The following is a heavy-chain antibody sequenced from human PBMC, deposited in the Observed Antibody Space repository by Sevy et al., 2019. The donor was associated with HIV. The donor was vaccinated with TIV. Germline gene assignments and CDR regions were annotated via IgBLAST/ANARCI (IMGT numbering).Heavy chain of an antibody. CDR3: ARAWRTTVVTYDY. D-gene: IGHD4-17*01. J-gene: IGHJ4*02. CDR1: GFTFSSYW. CDR2: INSDGSRT. V-gene: IGHV3-74*01. Sequence: GGSLRLSCAASGFTFSSYWMHWVRQAPGKGLVWVSRINSDGSRTSYADSVKGRFTISRDNAKNKLYLQMNSLSADDTAVYYCARAWRTTVVTYDYWGQGTLVTVSS.